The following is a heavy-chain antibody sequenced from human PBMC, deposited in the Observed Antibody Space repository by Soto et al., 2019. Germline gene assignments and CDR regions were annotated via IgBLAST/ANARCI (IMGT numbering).Heavy chain of an antibody. Sequence: GXSVKVSCKASGGTFSSYAISWVRQAPGQGLEWMGGIIPIFGTANYAQKFQGRVTITADESTSTAYMELSSLRSEDTAVYYCARVRSRWGGSFDAFDIWGQGTMVTVSS. CDR1: GGTFSSYA. CDR2: IIPIFGTA. J-gene: IGHJ3*02. CDR3: ARVRSRWGGSFDAFDI. D-gene: IGHD1-26*01. V-gene: IGHV1-69*01.